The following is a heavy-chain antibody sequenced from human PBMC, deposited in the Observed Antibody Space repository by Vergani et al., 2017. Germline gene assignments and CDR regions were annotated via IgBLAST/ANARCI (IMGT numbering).Heavy chain of an antibody. D-gene: IGHD3-3*01. CDR1: GFSLSNARMG. CDR3: ARNYYDFWSGYYKYYFDY. Sequence: QVTLKESGPVLVKPTETLTLTCTVSGFSLSNARMGVSWIRQPPGKALEWLAHIFSNDEKSYSTSLKSRLTISKDTSKSQVVLTMTNMDPVDTATYYCARNYYDFWSGYYKYYFDYWGQGTLVTVSS. V-gene: IGHV2-26*01. J-gene: IGHJ4*02. CDR2: IFSNDEK.